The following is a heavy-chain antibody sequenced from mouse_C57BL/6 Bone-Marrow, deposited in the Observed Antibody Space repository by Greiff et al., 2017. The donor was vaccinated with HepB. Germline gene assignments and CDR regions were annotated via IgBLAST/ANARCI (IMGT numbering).Heavy chain of an antibody. J-gene: IGHJ2*01. D-gene: IGHD2-5*01. V-gene: IGHV1-55*01. CDR2: IYPGSGST. Sequence: QVQLQQSGAELVKPGASVKMSCKASGYTFTSYWITWVKQRPGQGLEWIGDIYPGSGSTNYNEKFKSKATLTVDTSSSTAYMQLSSLTSEDSAVYYCARGGYSNYVSYFDYWGQGTTLTVSS. CDR1: GYTFTSYW. CDR3: ARGGYSNYVSYFDY.